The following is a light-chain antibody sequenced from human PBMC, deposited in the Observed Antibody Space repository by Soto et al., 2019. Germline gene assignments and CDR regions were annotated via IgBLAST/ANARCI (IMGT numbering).Light chain of an antibody. CDR2: EVS. Sequence: QSALAQPPSASESPGQSVTMSCAGTSSDVGGYNYVSWYQQYPGKVPKLMIYEVSERPSGVPDRFSGSKSGNTAFLTVSGLQAEDEADYYCLSYADTAYVFGTGTKVTVL. J-gene: IGLJ1*01. V-gene: IGLV2-8*01. CDR3: LSYADTAYV. CDR1: SSDVGGYNY.